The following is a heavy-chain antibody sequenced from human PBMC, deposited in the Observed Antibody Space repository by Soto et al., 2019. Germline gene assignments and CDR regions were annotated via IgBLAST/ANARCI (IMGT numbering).Heavy chain of an antibody. D-gene: IGHD6-6*01. J-gene: IGHJ6*02. CDR1: GGSISSYY. CDR3: ARDQPRRFGWQLVRDYYYGMDV. V-gene: IGHV4-59*01. Sequence: SETLSLTCTVSGGSISSYYWSWIRQPPGKGLEWIGYIYYSGSTNYNPSLKSRVTISVDTSKNQFSLKLSSVTAADTAVYYCARDQPRRFGWQLVRDYYYGMDVWGQGTTVTVSS. CDR2: IYYSGST.